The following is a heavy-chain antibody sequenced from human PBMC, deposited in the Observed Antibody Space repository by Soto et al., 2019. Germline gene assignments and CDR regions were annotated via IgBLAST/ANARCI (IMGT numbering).Heavy chain of an antibody. CDR2: ISSSSSYI. V-gene: IGHV3-21*01. CDR3: ARGRLYSSSSGDY. CDR1: GFTFSSYS. J-gene: IGHJ4*02. D-gene: IGHD6-6*01. Sequence: GSLRLSCAASGFTFSSYSMNWVRQAPGKGLEWVSSISSSSSYIYYADSVKGRFTISRDNAKNSLYLQMNSLRAEDTAVYYCARGRLYSSSSGDYWGQGTVVTVS.